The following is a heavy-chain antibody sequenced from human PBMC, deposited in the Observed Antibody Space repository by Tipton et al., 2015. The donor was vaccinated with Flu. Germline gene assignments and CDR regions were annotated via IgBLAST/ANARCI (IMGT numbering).Heavy chain of an antibody. Sequence: TLSLICTVSGGSISSYYWSWIRQPPGKGLEWIGYIYYSGSTNYNPSLKSRVTISVDTSKNQFSLKLSSVTAADTAVYYCAREGAKSDYGDYGVDAFDIWGQGTMVTVSS. V-gene: IGHV4-59*01. D-gene: IGHD4-17*01. CDR1: GGSISSYY. CDR2: IYYSGST. J-gene: IGHJ3*02. CDR3: AREGAKSDYGDYGVDAFDI.